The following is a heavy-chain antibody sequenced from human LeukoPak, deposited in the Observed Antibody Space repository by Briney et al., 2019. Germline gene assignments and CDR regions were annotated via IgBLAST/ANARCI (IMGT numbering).Heavy chain of an antibody. J-gene: IGHJ4*02. CDR3: AKDLDQLLLFELDY. D-gene: IGHD2-2*01. CDR1: GFTFSSYG. CDR2: ISYDGSNK. Sequence: PGGSLRLSCAASGFTFSSYGMHWVRQAPGKGLEWVAVISYDGSNKYYADSVKGRFTISRDNSKNTLYLQMNSLRAEDTAVYYCAKDLDQLLLFELDYWGQGTLVTVSS. V-gene: IGHV3-30*18.